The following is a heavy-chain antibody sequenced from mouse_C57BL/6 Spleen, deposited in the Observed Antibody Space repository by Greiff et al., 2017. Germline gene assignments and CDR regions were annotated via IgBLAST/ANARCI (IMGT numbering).Heavy chain of an antibody. CDR1: GYTFTSYW. Sequence: QVQLQQSGAELVKPGASVKLSCKASGYTFTSYWMHWVKQRPGRGLEWIGRIDPNSGGTKYNEKFKSKATLTVDKPSGTAYRQLSSLTSEDSSVYYCARMRDYYYGSSYYFDDWGQGTTLTVSS. V-gene: IGHV1-72*01. CDR2: IDPNSGGT. J-gene: IGHJ2*01. D-gene: IGHD1-1*01. CDR3: ARMRDYYYGSSYYFDD.